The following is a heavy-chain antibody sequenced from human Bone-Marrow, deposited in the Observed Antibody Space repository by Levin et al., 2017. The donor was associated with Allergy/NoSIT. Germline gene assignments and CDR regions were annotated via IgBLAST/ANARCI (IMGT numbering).Heavy chain of an antibody. CDR3: TTDSPYHWSPGGYSYTLDY. V-gene: IGHV3-15*01. Sequence: SCAASGLTFIGAWMSWVRQAPGKGLEWVGHIRSTAHGGTADYAAPVKGRFTISRDDSKNTLYLQMDSLKSEDTAVYYCTTDSPYHWSPGGYSYTLDYWGQGSLVTVSS. J-gene: IGHJ4*02. D-gene: IGHD2-15*01. CDR1: GLTFIGAW. CDR2: IRSTAHGGTA.